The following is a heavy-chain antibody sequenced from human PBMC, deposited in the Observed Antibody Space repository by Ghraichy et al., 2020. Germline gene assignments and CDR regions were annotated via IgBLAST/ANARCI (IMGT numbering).Heavy chain of an antibody. CDR3: ARNHYYDSSGYARWFDS. Sequence: ASVKVSCKASGYTFTNNGINWVRQAPGQGLEWMGWISPNNGNTDYAQKLQDRVTMTADTSTSTAYMELRSLRADDTAVYYCARNHYYDSSGYARWFDSWGQGTLVTVSS. V-gene: IGHV1-18*01. CDR1: GYTFTNNG. J-gene: IGHJ5*01. CDR2: ISPNNGNT. D-gene: IGHD3-22*01.